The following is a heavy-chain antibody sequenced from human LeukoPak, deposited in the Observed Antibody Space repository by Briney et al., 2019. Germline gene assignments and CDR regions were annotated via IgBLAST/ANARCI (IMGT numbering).Heavy chain of an antibody. Sequence: QPGRSLRLSCAASGFTFSSYGMHWVRQAPGKGLEWVAVIWYDGSNKYYADSVKGRFTISRDNSKNTLYLQMNGLRAEDTAVYYCARDFFGEAPSDYWGQGTLVTVSS. CDR3: ARDFFGEAPSDY. J-gene: IGHJ4*02. V-gene: IGHV3-33*01. CDR1: GFTFSSYG. D-gene: IGHD3-3*01. CDR2: IWYDGSNK.